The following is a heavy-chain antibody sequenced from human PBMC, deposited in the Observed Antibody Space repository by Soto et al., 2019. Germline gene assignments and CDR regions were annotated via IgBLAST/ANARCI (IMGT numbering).Heavy chain of an antibody. CDR2: IYYSVST. D-gene: IGHD6-13*01. CDR3: ARDPAPDRSSWNGFDY. V-gene: IGHV4-31*03. CDR1: GGSISSGGYY. Sequence: QVQLQESGPGLVKPSQTLSLTCTVSGGSISSGGYYWSWIRQHPVKGLEWIGYIYYSVSTYYNPSLKSRVTISIDTSKNQFPRKLSSVTAADTAVYYCARDPAPDRSSWNGFDYRGQGTLVTVSS. J-gene: IGHJ4*02.